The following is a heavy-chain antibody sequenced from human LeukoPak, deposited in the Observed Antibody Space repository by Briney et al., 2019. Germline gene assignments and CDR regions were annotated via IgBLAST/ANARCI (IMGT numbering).Heavy chain of an antibody. J-gene: IGHJ4*02. CDR1: GFTFSSYS. V-gene: IGHV3-21*01. D-gene: IGHD2-2*01. CDR3: ARVGKYCSSTSCYHFDY. Sequence: PGGSLRLSCAASGFTFSSYSMNWVRQAPAKGLEWVSSISSSSSYIYYADSVKGRFTISRDNAKNSLYLQMNSLRAEDTAVYYCARVGKYCSSTSCYHFDYWGQGTLVTVSS. CDR2: ISSSSSYI.